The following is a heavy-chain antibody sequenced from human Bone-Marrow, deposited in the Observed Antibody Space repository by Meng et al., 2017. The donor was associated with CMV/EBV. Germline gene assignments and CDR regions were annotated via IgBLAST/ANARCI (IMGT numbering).Heavy chain of an antibody. Sequence: GESLKISCAASGFTVSSNYMSWVRQAPGKGLEWVSVIYSGGSTYYADSVKGRFTISRDNSKNTLYLQMNSLRAEDTAVYYCAIHATAAGARLDYWGQGTLVTGYS. CDR2: IYSGGST. J-gene: IGHJ4*02. D-gene: IGHD6-25*01. V-gene: IGHV3-66*02. CDR1: GFTVSSNY. CDR3: AIHATAAGARLDY.